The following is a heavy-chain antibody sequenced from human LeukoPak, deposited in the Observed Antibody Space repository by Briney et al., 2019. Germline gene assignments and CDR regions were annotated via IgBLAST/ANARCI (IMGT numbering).Heavy chain of an antibody. CDR1: GFTFSSYE. J-gene: IGHJ4*02. Sequence: PGVSLRLSCAASGFTFSSYEMNWLRQAPGKGLEWVSYISSSGSTIYYADSVKGRFTISRDNAKNSLYLQMNSLRAEDTAVYYCARDLGIAVAGILDYWGQGTLVTVSS. V-gene: IGHV3-48*03. D-gene: IGHD6-19*01. CDR3: ARDLGIAVAGILDY. CDR2: ISSSGSTI.